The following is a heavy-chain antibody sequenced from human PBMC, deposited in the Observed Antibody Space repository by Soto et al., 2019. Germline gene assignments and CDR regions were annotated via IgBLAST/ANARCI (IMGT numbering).Heavy chain of an antibody. V-gene: IGHV1-69*01. CDR1: GGTFSSYA. D-gene: IGHD6-13*01. CDR3: GGGDSQAGPYYYYYGMDV. J-gene: IGHJ6*02. Sequence: QVQLVQSGAEVKKPGSSVKVSCKASGGTFSSYAISWVRQAPGQGLEWMGGVIPIFGTANYAQKFQGRVTITADESTSTAYMELSSLRSEDTAVYYCGGGDSQAGPYYYYYGMDVWGQGTTVTVSS. CDR2: VIPIFGTA.